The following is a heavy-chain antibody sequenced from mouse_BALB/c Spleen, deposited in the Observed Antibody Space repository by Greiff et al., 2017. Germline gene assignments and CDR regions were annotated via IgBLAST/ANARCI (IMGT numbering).Heavy chain of an antibody. D-gene: IGHD2-1*01. CDR1: GYTFTDYN. J-gene: IGHJ4*01. CDR3: TRRRYYGKSYYAMDY. Sequence: VQLQQSGPELVKPGASVKIPCKASGYTFTDYNMDWVKQSHGKSLEWIGDINPNNGGTIYNQKFKGKATLTVDKSSSTAYMELRSLTSEDTAVYYCTRRRYYGKSYYAMDYWGQGTSVTVSS. V-gene: IGHV1-18*01. CDR2: INPNNGGT.